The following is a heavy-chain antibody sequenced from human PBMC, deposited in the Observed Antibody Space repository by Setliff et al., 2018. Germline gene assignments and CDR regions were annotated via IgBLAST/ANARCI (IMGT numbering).Heavy chain of an antibody. J-gene: IGHJ5*02. V-gene: IGHV4-38-2*01. CDR2: IHHSGKA. D-gene: IGHD3-22*01. Sequence: TSETLSLTCAVPGFSISSGYYWGWIRQPPGKGLEWIVNIHHSGKAYYNPSLKSRVTMSVDTSKNHVSLKLSSVTAADTAVYYCARAHTWSLPNDNSGYPGWFDPWGQGTLVTVSS. CDR1: GFSISSGYY. CDR3: ARAHTWSLPNDNSGYPGWFDP.